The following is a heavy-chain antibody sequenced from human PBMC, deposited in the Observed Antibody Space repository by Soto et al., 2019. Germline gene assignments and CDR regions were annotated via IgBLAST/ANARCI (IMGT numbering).Heavy chain of an antibody. Sequence: SETLSLTCTVSGGSISSYYWSLIRQPTGKGLEWIGYIYYSGSTNYNPSLKSRVTISVDTSKNQFSLKLSSVTAADTAVYYCARYIAAAGDNWFDPWAQGTLVTVSS. CDR3: ARYIAAAGDNWFDP. CDR2: IYYSGST. V-gene: IGHV4-59*01. CDR1: GGSISSYY. J-gene: IGHJ5*02. D-gene: IGHD6-13*01.